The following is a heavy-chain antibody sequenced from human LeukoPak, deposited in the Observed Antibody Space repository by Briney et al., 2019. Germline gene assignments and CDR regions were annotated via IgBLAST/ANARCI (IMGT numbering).Heavy chain of an antibody. Sequence: GGSLRLSCAASGFTFDDYGMSWVRQAPGKGLEWVSGINWNGGSTGYADSVKGRFTISRDNAKNSLYLQMNSLRAEDTALYHCARVNSSSWWGDAFDIWGQGTMVTVSS. CDR2: INWNGGST. V-gene: IGHV3-20*01. J-gene: IGHJ3*02. D-gene: IGHD6-13*01. CDR3: ARVNSSSWWGDAFDI. CDR1: GFTFDDYG.